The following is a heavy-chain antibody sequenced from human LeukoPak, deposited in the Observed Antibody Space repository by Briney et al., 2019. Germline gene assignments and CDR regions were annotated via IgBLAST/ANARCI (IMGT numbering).Heavy chain of an antibody. V-gene: IGHV3-7*01. Sequence: GGSLRLSCAASGFTFSSHWMDWVRQVPGKGLEWVANIKQDGSESYYLDSVKGRFTISRDNAKSSLYLQMNSLRAEDTAVYYCATAGKYRFDYWGQGILVTVSS. CDR2: IKQDGSES. CDR1: GFTFSSHW. D-gene: IGHD5-18*01. CDR3: ATAGKYRFDY. J-gene: IGHJ4*02.